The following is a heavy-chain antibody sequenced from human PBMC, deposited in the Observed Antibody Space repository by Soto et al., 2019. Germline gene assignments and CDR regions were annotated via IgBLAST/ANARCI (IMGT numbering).Heavy chain of an antibody. CDR1: GYTFTSYG. Sequence: ASVKVSCKASGYTFTSYGISWVRQAPGQGLEWMGWISAYNGNTNYAQKLQGRVTITRDTSASTAYMELSSLRSEDTAVYYCARRIVVVTALDYWGQGPLVTVSS. V-gene: IGHV1-18*01. D-gene: IGHD2-21*02. CDR3: ARRIVVVTALDY. CDR2: ISAYNGNT. J-gene: IGHJ4*02.